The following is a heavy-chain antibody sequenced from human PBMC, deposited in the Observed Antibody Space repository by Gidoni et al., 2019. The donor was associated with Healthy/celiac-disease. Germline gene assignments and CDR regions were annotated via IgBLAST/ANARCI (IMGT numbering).Heavy chain of an antibody. Sequence: EVQLVESGGGLVKPGGSLRLSCAASGFTFSSYSMNWVRQAPGKGLGWVSSISSSSSYIYYADSVKGRFTISRDNAKNSLYLQMNSLRAEDTAVYYCAREFSTSTTGAAFDIWGQGTMVTVSS. CDR3: AREFSTSTTGAAFDI. CDR1: GFTFSSYS. V-gene: IGHV3-21*01. J-gene: IGHJ3*02. D-gene: IGHD3-16*01. CDR2: ISSSSSYI.